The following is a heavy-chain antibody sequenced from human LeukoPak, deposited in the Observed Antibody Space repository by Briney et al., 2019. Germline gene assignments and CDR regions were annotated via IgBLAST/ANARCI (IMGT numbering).Heavy chain of an antibody. CDR3: AKETPEGVTFDY. CDR1: GFTFSSYG. V-gene: IGHV3-33*06. D-gene: IGHD5-18*01. CDR2: IWYDGSNK. J-gene: IGHJ4*02. Sequence: GRSLRLSCAASGFTFSSYGMHWVRQAPGKGLEWVAVIWYDGSNKYYADSVKGRFTISRDNSKNTLYLQMNSLRAEDTAVYYCAKETPEGVTFDYWGQGTLVTVSS.